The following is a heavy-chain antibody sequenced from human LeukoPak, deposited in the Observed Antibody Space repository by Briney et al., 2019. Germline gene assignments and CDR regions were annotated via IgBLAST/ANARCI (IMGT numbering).Heavy chain of an antibody. V-gene: IGHV4-39*07. CDR2: IYYSGST. J-gene: IGHJ6*03. CDR3: ARGGYSYGYGGVDYYYYYYMDV. D-gene: IGHD5-18*01. Sequence: PSETLSLTCTVSGGSISSSSYYWGWVRQPPGRGLEWLGSIYYSGSTYYNPSLKSRVTISVDTSKNQFSLKLSSVTAADTAVYYCARGGYSYGYGGVDYYYYYYMDVWGKGTTVTVSS. CDR1: GGSISSSSYY.